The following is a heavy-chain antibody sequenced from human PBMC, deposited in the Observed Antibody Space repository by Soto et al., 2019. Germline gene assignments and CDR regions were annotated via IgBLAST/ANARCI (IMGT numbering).Heavy chain of an antibody. Sequence: GASAKVSCKASGGTFSSYTISWVRQAPGQGLEWMGRIIPILGIANYAQKFQGRVTITADKSTSTAYMELSSLRSEDTAVYYCARSEFGELLYPIDYWGQGTLVTVS. D-gene: IGHD3-10*01. CDR1: GGTFSSYT. J-gene: IGHJ4*02. V-gene: IGHV1-69*02. CDR2: IIPILGIA. CDR3: ARSEFGELLYPIDY.